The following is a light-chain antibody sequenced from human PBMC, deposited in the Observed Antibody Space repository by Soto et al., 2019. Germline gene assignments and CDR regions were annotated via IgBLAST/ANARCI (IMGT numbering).Light chain of an antibody. CDR1: SSDVGGFNS. CDR3: SSYTSTMTNV. Sequence: QSALTQPASVSGSPGQSITISCTGTSSDVGGFNSVSWYQLRPGTAPKLILYDVVDRPSGVSYRFSGSKSGNTASLTISGLQAADEAVYFCSSYTSTMTNVFGSGTKVTVL. J-gene: IGLJ1*01. CDR2: DVV. V-gene: IGLV2-14*03.